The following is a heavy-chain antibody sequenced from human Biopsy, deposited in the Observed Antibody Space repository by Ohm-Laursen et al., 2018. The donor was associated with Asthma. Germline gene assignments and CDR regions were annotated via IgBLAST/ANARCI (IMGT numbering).Heavy chain of an antibody. J-gene: IGHJ1*01. CDR1: GFRFSDYG. D-gene: IGHD3-3*02. CDR2: IKHDGSEK. Sequence: SLRLSCTASGFRFSDYGMNWVRQVPGKGLEWVANIKHDGSEKNHVDSLKGRFTISRDNAKNSLYLQMNSLRAEDTAVYYCARTFHFWSPYHAEHYQLWGQGTLVTVSS. CDR3: ARTFHFWSPYHAEHYQL. V-gene: IGHV3-7*01.